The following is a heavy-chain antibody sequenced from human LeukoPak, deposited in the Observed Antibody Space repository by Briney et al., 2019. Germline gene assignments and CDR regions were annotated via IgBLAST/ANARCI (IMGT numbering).Heavy chain of an antibody. CDR1: GFTFSSYG. Sequence: GGSLRLSCAASGFTFSSYGMHWVRQAPGKGLEWVAVISYDGSNKYYADSVKGRFTISRDNSKNTLYLQMSSLRAEDTAVYYCAKEGVVVAAGLYFDYWGQGTLVTVSS. J-gene: IGHJ4*02. V-gene: IGHV3-30*18. CDR3: AKEGVVVAAGLYFDY. D-gene: IGHD2-15*01. CDR2: ISYDGSNK.